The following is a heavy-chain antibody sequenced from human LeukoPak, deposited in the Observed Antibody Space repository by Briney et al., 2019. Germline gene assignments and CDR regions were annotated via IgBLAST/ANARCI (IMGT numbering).Heavy chain of an antibody. CDR3: ARGGVTTVTPIYYYYYYGMDA. D-gene: IGHD4-17*01. J-gene: IGHJ6*02. V-gene: IGHV4-34*01. CDR2: INHSGST. Sequence: TSETLSLTCAVYGGSFSGYYWSWIRQPPGKGLEWIGEINHSGSTNYNPSLKSRVTISVDTSKNQFSLKLSSVTAADTAVYYCARGGVTTVTPIYYYYYYGMDAWGQGTTVTVSS. CDR1: GGSFSGYY.